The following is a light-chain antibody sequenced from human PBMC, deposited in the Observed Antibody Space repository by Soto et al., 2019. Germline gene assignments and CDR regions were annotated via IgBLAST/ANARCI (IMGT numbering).Light chain of an antibody. CDR3: QQYNYWPRT. CDR2: DAS. V-gene: IGKV3-15*01. J-gene: IGKJ1*01. Sequence: EIVLTQSPATLSLSPGERASLSCRASQSVSSYLAWYQQKPGQAPRLLIYDASTRATGIPARFIGSGSGTEFTLTISSLQSEDFAVYYCQQYNYWPRTFGQGTKVDI. CDR1: QSVSSY.